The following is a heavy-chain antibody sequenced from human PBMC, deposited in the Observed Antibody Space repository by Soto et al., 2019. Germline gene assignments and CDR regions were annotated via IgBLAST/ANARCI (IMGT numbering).Heavy chain of an antibody. D-gene: IGHD4-17*01. V-gene: IGHV3-30*18. CDR2: ISYDGSDK. CDR3: AKAPGRGDHVGMDV. J-gene: IGHJ6*02. CDR1: GFTFSNYA. Sequence: VQLVESGGGLVQPGGSLRLSCAASGFTFSNYAMHWARQAPGKGLEWVAVISYDGSDKNYADSGKGRFIISRDNSKNTLFLQLNSLRGEDTALYYCAKAPGRGDHVGMDVWGLGTTVTVSS.